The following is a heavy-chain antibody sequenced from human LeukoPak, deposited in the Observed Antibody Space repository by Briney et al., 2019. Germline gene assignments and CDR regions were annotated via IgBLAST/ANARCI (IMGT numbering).Heavy chain of an antibody. Sequence: SETLSLTCTVSGGSISGYYWSWIRQPPGKGLEWIGYIYYSGSTKYSPSLKSRVTISIDTSKKQFSLKLSSVTAADTAVYYCARFHNWNYVDYWGQGTLVTVSS. V-gene: IGHV4-59*12. CDR1: GGSISGYY. CDR2: IYYSGST. J-gene: IGHJ4*02. CDR3: ARFHNWNYVDY. D-gene: IGHD1-20*01.